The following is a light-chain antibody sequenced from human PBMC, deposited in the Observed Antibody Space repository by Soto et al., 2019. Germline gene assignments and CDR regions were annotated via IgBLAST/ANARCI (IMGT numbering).Light chain of an antibody. J-gene: IGKJ4*01. Sequence: DIQMTQSPSSLSAPVGGRVTITCRASQGIRRDLGWYQQKPGKAPTRLIYAVSSLHSGVPSRFSGSGSGTEITHTISSLQPEDSATYYCLQHNSYPLTFGGGTKVEIK. V-gene: IGKV1-17*01. CDR1: QGIRRD. CDR2: AVS. CDR3: LQHNSYPLT.